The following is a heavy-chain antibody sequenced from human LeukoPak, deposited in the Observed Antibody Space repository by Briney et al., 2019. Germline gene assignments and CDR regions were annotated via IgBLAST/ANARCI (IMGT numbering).Heavy chain of an antibody. CDR2: IYYRGNT. J-gene: IGHJ4*02. CDR1: GGSISSSPYY. V-gene: IGHV4-39*01. D-gene: IGHD1-1*01. Sequence: SETLSLTCTVSGGSISSSPYYWAWIRQPPGRGLEWIGSIYYRGNTYHNPSLKSRVTISVDTSKNQFSPSVISVTAADTAVYFCARPTTGPATQGYDSWGQGILVTVAS. CDR3: ARPTTGPATQGYDS.